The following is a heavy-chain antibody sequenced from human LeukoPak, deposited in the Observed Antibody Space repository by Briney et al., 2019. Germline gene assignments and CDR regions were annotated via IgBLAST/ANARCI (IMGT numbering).Heavy chain of an antibody. J-gene: IGHJ4*02. V-gene: IGHV1-46*01. D-gene: IGHD5-24*01. CDR3: ARFGEMATIFDY. Sequence: GASVKVSCKASGYTFTSYFMHWVRQAPGQGLEWMGIINPSGGSTSSAQKFQDRVTMTRDTSTSTAYMELSSLRSEDTAVYYCARFGEMATIFDYWGQGTLVTVSS. CDR2: INPSGGST. CDR1: GYTFTSYF.